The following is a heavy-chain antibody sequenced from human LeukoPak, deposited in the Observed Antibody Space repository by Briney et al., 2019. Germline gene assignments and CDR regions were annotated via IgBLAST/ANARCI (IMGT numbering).Heavy chain of an antibody. J-gene: IGHJ6*02. V-gene: IGHV3-21*01. Sequence: GGSLRLSCAASGFTFSSYAMSWVRQAPGKGLEWVSSISSSSSYIYYADSVKGRFTISRDNAKNSLYLQMNSLRAEDTAVYYCARGKIDPTIAADDYYYYGMDVWGQGTTVTVSS. CDR1: GFTFSSYA. CDR3: ARGKIDPTIAADDYYYYGMDV. D-gene: IGHD6-13*01. CDR2: ISSSSSYI.